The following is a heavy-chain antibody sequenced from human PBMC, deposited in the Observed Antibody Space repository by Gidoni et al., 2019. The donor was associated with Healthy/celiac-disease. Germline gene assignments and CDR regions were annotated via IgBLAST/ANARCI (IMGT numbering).Heavy chain of an antibody. J-gene: IGHJ5*02. CDR3: ARQDYDILTGYSGHNWFDP. CDR2: IYYSGST. D-gene: IGHD3-9*01. CDR1: GGSISSSSYY. Sequence: QLQLQESGPGLVKPSETLSLTCTVPGGSISSSSYYWGWIRQPPGKGLEWIGSIYYSGSTYYNPSLKSRVTISVDTSKNQFSLKLSSVTAADTAVYYCARQDYDILTGYSGHNWFDPWGQGTLVTVSS. V-gene: IGHV4-39*01.